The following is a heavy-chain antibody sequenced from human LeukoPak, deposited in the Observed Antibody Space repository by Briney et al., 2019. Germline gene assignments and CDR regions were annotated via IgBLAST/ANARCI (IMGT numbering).Heavy chain of an antibody. CDR2: ITSDRRTI. Sequence: QSGGSLRLSCVASGFIVSNNYMSWVRQAPGKGLEWVLYITSDRRTISYADPVKGRFTISGDNDKRLLYLQMDSLRAGDTAIYYCARSTSGTFDYWGQGMLVTVSS. D-gene: IGHD6-13*01. V-gene: IGHV3-48*01. J-gene: IGHJ4*02. CDR3: ARSTSGTFDY. CDR1: GFIVSNNY.